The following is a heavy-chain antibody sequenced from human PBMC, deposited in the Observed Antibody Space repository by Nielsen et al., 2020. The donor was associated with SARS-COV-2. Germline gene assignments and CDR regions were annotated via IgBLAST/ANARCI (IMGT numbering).Heavy chain of an antibody. CDR1: GLTFRAYW. Sequence: GGSLRLSCAASGLTFRAYWMAWVRQAPGKALEWVAQISPDGSAPNSVDSLRARFIISRDNVRNSVNLQMSGLRTDDTAVYYCVTGQFLYAYDYWGQGTLVTVSS. J-gene: IGHJ4*02. CDR3: VTGQFLYAYDY. V-gene: IGHV3-7*01. D-gene: IGHD2/OR15-2a*01. CDR2: ISPDGSAP.